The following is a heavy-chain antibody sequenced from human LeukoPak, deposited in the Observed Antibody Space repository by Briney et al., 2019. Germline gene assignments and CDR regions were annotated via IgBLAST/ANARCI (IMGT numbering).Heavy chain of an antibody. CDR1: GGSVTSYF. Sequence: SETLSLTCTVSGGSVTSYFWSWIRQPPGKGLEWIGFIYYTGRTNYNPSLRSRVTISEDTSKNQFSLKMSSVTAADTAVYYCARHGGVVRGEGSDGFDIWGQGTMVTVSS. V-gene: IGHV4-59*08. CDR2: IYYTGRT. J-gene: IGHJ3*02. CDR3: ARHGGVVRGEGSDGFDI. D-gene: IGHD3-10*01.